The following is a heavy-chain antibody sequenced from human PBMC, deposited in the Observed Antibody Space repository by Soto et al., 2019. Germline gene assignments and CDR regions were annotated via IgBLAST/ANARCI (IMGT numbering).Heavy chain of an antibody. J-gene: IGHJ4*01. Sequence: VSCKASGYAFTTYGFSWVRQAPGQGLEWMGWISAYNGNTNYAQKFQGRVTLTTDTSTSTAYMELRSLRSDDTAVYYCAREGQLGFCGQGSLDTVSS. CDR1: GYAFTTYG. V-gene: IGHV1-18*01. CDR2: ISAYNGNT. D-gene: IGHD6-6*01. CDR3: AREGQLGF.